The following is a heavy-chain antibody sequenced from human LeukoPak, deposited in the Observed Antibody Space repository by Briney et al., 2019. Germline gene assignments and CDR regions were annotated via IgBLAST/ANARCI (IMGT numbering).Heavy chain of an antibody. J-gene: IGHJ4*02. V-gene: IGHV3-30*02. Sequence: PGGSLRLSCAASGFTFNTYAMHWVRQAPGKGLEWVAFIRYDGSDKYYADSVKGRFTISRDNSKNTLYLQMNNLRAEDMAVYYCAVGARYYFDYWGQGTLVTVSS. CDR2: IRYDGSDK. D-gene: IGHD3-16*01. CDR3: AVGARYYFDY. CDR1: GFTFNTYA.